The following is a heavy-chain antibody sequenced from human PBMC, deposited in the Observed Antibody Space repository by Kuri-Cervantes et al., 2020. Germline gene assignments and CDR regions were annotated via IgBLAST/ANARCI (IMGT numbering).Heavy chain of an antibody. CDR3: ARAGTPDMVEMVRGVAGAFDI. D-gene: IGHD3-10*01. CDR1: GGSISSGGYY. CDR2: IYYSGST. J-gene: IGHJ3*02. V-gene: IGHV4-31*01. Sequence: LRLSCTVSGGSISSGGYYWSWIRQHPGKGLEWIGYIYYSGSTYYNPSLKSLVTISVDTSKNQFSLKLSSVTAADTAVYYCARAGTPDMVEMVRGVAGAFDIWGQGTMVTVSS.